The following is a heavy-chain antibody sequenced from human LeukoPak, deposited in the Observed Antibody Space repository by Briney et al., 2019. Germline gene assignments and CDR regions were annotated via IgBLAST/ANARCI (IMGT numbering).Heavy chain of an antibody. CDR1: GFTFSGYT. CDR2: ISSSSSCI. D-gene: IGHD1-26*01. Sequence: AGSLRLSCGASGFTFSGYTMYWVRLAPRQGLELVSAISSSSSCIYYADSVRGRFTISRDNAKHSLYLQMSSLTVKDTAVYYCARVSGSPTSDAFDIWGQGTMVAVSS. CDR3: ARVSGSPTSDAFDI. V-gene: IGHV3-21*01. J-gene: IGHJ3*02.